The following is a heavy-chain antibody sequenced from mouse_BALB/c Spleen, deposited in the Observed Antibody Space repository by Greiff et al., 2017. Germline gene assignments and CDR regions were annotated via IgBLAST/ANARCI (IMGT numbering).Heavy chain of an antibody. CDR3: ARRIYYGHAMDY. CDR2: ISNGGGST. Sequence: EVKLVESGGGLVKPGGSLKLSCAASGFTFSSYTMSWVRQTPEKRLEWVAYISNGGGSTYYPDTVKGRFTISRDNAKNTLYLQMSSLKSEDTAMYYCARRIYYGHAMDYWGQGTSVTVPS. D-gene: IGHD2-1*01. V-gene: IGHV5-12-2*01. CDR1: GFTFSSYT. J-gene: IGHJ4*01.